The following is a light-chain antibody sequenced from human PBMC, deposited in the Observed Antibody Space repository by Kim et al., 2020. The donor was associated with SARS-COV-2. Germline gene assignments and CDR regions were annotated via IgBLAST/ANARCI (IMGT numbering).Light chain of an antibody. Sequence: DIQMTQSPSSLSASVGDRVTITCRASQSISSYLNWYQQKPGKAPKLLIYAASSLQSGVPSRFSGSGSGTDFTLTISSLQPEDFATYYCQQSYSTPGTFGQGTRLELN. CDR1: QSISSY. J-gene: IGKJ5*01. CDR3: QQSYSTPGT. CDR2: AAS. V-gene: IGKV1-39*01.